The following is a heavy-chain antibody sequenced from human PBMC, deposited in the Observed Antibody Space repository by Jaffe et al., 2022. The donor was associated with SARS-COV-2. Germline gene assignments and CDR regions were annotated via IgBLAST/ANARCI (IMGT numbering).Heavy chain of an antibody. D-gene: IGHD6-13*01. CDR1: GGSISSSSYY. CDR2: IYYSGST. J-gene: IGHJ5*02. CDR3: ARGEIAAALRNWFDP. V-gene: IGHV4-39*01. Sequence: QLQLQESGPGLVKPSETLSLTCTVSGGSISSSSYYWGWIRQPPGKGLEWIGSIYYSGSTYYNPSLKSRVTISVDTSKNQFSLKLSSVTAADTAVYYCARGEIAAALRNWFDPWGQGTLVTVSS.